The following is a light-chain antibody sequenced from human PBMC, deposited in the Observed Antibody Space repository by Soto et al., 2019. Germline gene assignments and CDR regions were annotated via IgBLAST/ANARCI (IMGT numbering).Light chain of an antibody. V-gene: IGKV3-15*01. Sequence: EIVLTQSPGTLSLSPGERATLSCRASQSVSSSYLAWYQQKPGQAPKILIYGASARATGIPARFSGSGSGTEFTLTISSLQSEDFALYHCQQYNKWPPSWTFGQGTKVDI. CDR3: QQYNKWPPSWT. CDR1: QSVSSSY. J-gene: IGKJ1*01. CDR2: GAS.